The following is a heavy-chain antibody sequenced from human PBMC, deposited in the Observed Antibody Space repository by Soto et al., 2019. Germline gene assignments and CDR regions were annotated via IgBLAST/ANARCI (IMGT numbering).Heavy chain of an antibody. Sequence: SETLSLTCTVSGGSISSNGYYWSWIRQHPGKGLEWIGYIYYSGSTYYNPSLKSRVTISVDTSKNQFSLKLSSVTAADTAVYYCASHSENYDFWSDFDYWGQGTLVTVSS. D-gene: IGHD3-3*01. CDR3: ASHSENYDFWSDFDY. CDR1: GGSISSNGYY. J-gene: IGHJ4*02. V-gene: IGHV4-31*03. CDR2: IYYSGST.